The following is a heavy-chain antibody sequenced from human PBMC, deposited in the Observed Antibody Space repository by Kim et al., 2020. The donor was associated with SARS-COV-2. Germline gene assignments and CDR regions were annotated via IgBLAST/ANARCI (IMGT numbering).Heavy chain of an antibody. J-gene: IGHJ4*02. D-gene: IGHD3-22*01. CDR3: ARDHPTNYYDSSGYWDY. Sequence: SETLSLTCTVSGGSISSYYWSWIRQPPGKGLEWIGYIYYSGSTNYNPSLKSRVTISVDTSKNQFSLKLSSVTAADTAVYYCARDHPTNYYDSSGYWDYWGQGTLVTVSS. CDR2: IYYSGST. V-gene: IGHV4-59*01. CDR1: GGSISSYY.